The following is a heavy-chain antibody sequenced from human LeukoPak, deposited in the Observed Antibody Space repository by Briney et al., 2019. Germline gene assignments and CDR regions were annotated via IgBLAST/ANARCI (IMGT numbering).Heavy chain of an antibody. V-gene: IGHV4-59*01. D-gene: IGHD6-13*01. J-gene: IGHJ2*01. CDR2: MYYSGRT. Sequence: SETLSLTCSVSGVSISSYYWSWIRQPPGKGLEWLGYMYYSGRTDYNPSLKSRVTISVDTSKNQFSLKLSSVTAADTAVYYCARDGHTASIAAAGTKFWYFDLWGRGTLVTVSS. CDR3: ARDGHTASIAAAGTKFWYFDL. CDR1: GVSISSYY.